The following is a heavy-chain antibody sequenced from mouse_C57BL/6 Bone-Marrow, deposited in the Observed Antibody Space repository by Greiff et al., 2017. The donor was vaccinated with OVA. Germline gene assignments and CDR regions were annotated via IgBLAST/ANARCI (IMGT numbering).Heavy chain of an antibody. V-gene: IGHV1-75*01. CDR1: GYTFTDYY. J-gene: IGHJ2*01. CDR2: IFPGSGST. CDR3: ARNITTVDHYFDY. Sequence: QVQLQQPGAELVKPGASVKLSCKASGYTFTDYYINWVKQRPGQGLEWIGWIFPGSGSTYYNEKFKGKATLTVDKSSSTAYMLLSSLTSEDSAVYFCARNITTVDHYFDYWGQGTTLTVSS. D-gene: IGHD1-1*01.